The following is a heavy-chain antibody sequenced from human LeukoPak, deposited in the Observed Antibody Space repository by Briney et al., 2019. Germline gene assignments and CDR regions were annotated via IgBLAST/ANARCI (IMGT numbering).Heavy chain of an antibody. V-gene: IGHV4-30-2*01. CDR3: ARSHYYGSGSLDY. J-gene: IGHJ4*02. CDR2: IYHSGST. D-gene: IGHD3-10*01. CDR1: GGSIGSGGYS. Sequence: SETLSLTCAVSGGSIGSGGYSWSWIRQPPGKGLEWIGYIYHSGSTYYNPSLKSRVTISVDRSKNQFSLKLSSVTAADTAVYYCARSHYYGSGSLDYWGQGTLVTVSS.